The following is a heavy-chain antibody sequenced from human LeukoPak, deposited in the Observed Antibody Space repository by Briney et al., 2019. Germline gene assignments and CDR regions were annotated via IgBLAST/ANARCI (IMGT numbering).Heavy chain of an antibody. Sequence: GGSLRLSCAAAGFTFSSHSMNWVRQAPGTGLEWVSYIISSSSAIYYADSVKGRFTISRDNAKNSLYLQMNSLRAEDTAVYYCARDPREITNGVSRPFDYWGRGTLVTVSS. CDR1: GFTFSSHS. CDR3: ARDPREITNGVSRPFDY. CDR2: IISSSSAI. V-gene: IGHV3-48*01. J-gene: IGHJ4*02. D-gene: IGHD2-8*01.